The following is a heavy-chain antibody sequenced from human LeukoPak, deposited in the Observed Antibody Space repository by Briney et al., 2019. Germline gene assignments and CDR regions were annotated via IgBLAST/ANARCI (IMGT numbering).Heavy chain of an antibody. CDR2: INWNGGST. J-gene: IGHJ3*02. Sequence: PGGSLRLSCAASGFTFDDYGMSWVRQAPGKGLEWVSGINWNGGSTGYADSVKGRFTISRDNAKNSLYLQMNSLRAEDTALYYCARKGESLGYCSGGSCYSYAFDIWGQGTMVTVSS. CDR3: ARKGESLGYCSGGSCYSYAFDI. CDR1: GFTFDDYG. V-gene: IGHV3-20*04. D-gene: IGHD2-15*01.